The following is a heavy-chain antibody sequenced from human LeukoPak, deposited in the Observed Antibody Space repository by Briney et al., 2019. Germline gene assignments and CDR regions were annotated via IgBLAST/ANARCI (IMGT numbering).Heavy chain of an antibody. CDR1: GFTFSSYA. J-gene: IGHJ4*02. CDR3: AKGIESSGSYYTGFDY. Sequence: QPGGSLRLSCAASGFTFSSYAMSWVRQAPGKGLEWVSGISGSGGSTYYADSVEGRFTISRDNSKTTLYLQMNSLRAEDTAVYYCAKGIESSGSYYTGFDYWGQGTLFTASS. D-gene: IGHD1-26*01. V-gene: IGHV3-23*01. CDR2: ISGSGGST.